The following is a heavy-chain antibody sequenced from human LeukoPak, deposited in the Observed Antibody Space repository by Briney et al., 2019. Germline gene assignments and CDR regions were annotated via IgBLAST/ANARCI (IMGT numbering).Heavy chain of an antibody. CDR1: GFTFSSYR. D-gene: IGHD3-10*01. J-gene: IGHJ6*02. CDR3: ARDLALTEGFPNPNYYYYGMDV. Sequence: GGSLRLSCAASGFTFSSYRMTWVRQAPGKGLEWVANIRQDGGEKYYVDSVKGRFTISRDNAKNSLYLQMNSLRAEDTAVYYCARDLALTEGFPNPNYYYYGMDVWGQGTTVTVSS. CDR2: IRQDGGEK. V-gene: IGHV3-7*01.